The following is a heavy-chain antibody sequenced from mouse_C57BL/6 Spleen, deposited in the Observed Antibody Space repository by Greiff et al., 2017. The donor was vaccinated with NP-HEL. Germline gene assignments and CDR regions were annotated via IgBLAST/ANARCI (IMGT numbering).Heavy chain of an antibody. V-gene: IGHV1-74*01. J-gene: IGHJ3*01. CDR2: IHPSDSDT. CDR1: GYTFTSYW. CDR3: AIPLSRNWFAY. Sequence: QVQLQQPGAELVKPGASVKVSCKASGYTFTSYWMHWVKQRPGQGLEWIGRIHPSDSDTNYNQKFKGKATLTVDKSSSTAYMQLSSLTSEDSAVYYCAIPLSRNWFAYWGQGTLVTVSA.